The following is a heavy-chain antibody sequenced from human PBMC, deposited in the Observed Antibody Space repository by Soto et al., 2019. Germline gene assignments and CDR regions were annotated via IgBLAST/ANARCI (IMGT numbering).Heavy chain of an antibody. CDR2: LSGSGGST. Sequence: EVQLLESGGGLGQPGGSLRLSCAASGCTFRSYAMSWVRQAPGKGLEWVSALSGSGGSTYYADSVKGRFTISRDNSKNTLYLQMNSLRAEDTAVYYCAKAPRDVSFDYWGQGTLVTVSS. V-gene: IGHV3-23*01. CDR3: AKAPRDVSFDY. J-gene: IGHJ4*02. CDR1: GCTFRSYA.